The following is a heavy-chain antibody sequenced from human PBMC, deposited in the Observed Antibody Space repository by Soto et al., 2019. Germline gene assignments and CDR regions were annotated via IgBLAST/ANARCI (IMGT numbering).Heavy chain of an antibody. CDR3: ARISQGTYCRGGNCYSDY. CDR1: GFTFSSYW. CDR2: INGDGIST. Sequence: PGGSLRLSCAASGFTFSSYWMHWVRQDPEKGLVWVSRINGDGISTSYADYVKGRFTISRDNAKDTLYLHMNSLGAEDTAVYYCARISQGTYCRGGNCYSDYWGQGTLVTVSS. V-gene: IGHV3-74*01. D-gene: IGHD2-15*01. J-gene: IGHJ4*02.